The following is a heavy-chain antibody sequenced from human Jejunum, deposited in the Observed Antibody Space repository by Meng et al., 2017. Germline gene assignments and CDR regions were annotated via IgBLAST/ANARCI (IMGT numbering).Heavy chain of an antibody. CDR3: ARAPVGDY. Sequence: EVQLVVSGGGLVKPGGSLRLSCAASGFSFLSYTMTWVRQAPGKGLEWVSSISTGGIYTYYADSVKGRFTISRDNAKNSLYLQMNILRVEDTGVYYCARAPVGDYWGQGTLVTVSS. D-gene: IGHD4-23*01. CDR1: GFSFLSYT. CDR2: ISTGGIYT. J-gene: IGHJ4*02. V-gene: IGHV3-21*06.